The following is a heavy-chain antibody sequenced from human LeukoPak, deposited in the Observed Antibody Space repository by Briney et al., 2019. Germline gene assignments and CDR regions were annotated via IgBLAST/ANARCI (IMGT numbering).Heavy chain of an antibody. J-gene: IGHJ4*02. D-gene: IGHD2-2*01. CDR3: ARRGSQLLLTTYYFDY. Sequence: PGGSLRLSCAASGFTVSSNYMSWVRQAPGKGLEWVSVIYSGGSTYYADSVKGRFTISRDNSKNTLYLQMNSLRAEDTVVYYCARRGSQLLLTTYYFDYWGQGTLVTVSS. CDR1: GFTVSSNY. V-gene: IGHV3-66*01. CDR2: IYSGGST.